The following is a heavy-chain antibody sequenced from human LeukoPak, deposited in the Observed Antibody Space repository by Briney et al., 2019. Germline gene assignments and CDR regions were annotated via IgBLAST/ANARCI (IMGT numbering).Heavy chain of an antibody. D-gene: IGHD3-10*01. Sequence: PGGSLRLSCALSGHTLWRHAMRWVRQAPEKGLEWVSANSGSGGSTYYADSVKGRFTISRDNSKNTLYLQMNSLRAEDTAVYYCAKDSSYGSGRPGDYWGQGTLVTVSS. CDR1: GHTLWRHA. CDR2: NSGSGGST. V-gene: IGHV3-23*01. J-gene: IGHJ4*02. CDR3: AKDSSYGSGRPGDY.